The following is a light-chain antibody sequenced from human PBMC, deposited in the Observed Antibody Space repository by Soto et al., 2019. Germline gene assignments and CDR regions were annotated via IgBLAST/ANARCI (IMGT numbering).Light chain of an antibody. V-gene: IGLV2-14*01. Sequence: QSLLTQPASASWSPGQSVTISCTGPRSDIGDSNFISWYQHSPGKAPRLLIYQVNNRPSGVSGRFSGSKAGSTASLTISGLLDDDEADYFCASFRSGTILVFGSGTKVTVL. J-gene: IGLJ1*01. CDR2: QVN. CDR1: RSDIGDSNF. CDR3: ASFRSGTILV.